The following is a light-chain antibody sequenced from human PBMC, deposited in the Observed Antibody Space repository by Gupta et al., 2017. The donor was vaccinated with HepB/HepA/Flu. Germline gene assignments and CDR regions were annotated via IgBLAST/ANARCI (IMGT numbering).Light chain of an antibody. V-gene: IGLV1-51*01. CDR2: DNN. Sequence: QSVLTQPPSVSAAPGQKVTISCSGSSSNIGNNYVSWYQQLPGIAPKLLIYDNNKRPSGIPDRCSGSKSGTSATLGITGLQTGDEADYYCGTWDSSLSAVVFGGGTKLTVL. CDR1: SSNIGNNY. CDR3: GTWDSSLSAVV. J-gene: IGLJ3*02.